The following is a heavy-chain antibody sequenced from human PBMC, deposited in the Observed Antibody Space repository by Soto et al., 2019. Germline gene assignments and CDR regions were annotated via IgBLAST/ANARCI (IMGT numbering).Heavy chain of an antibody. CDR2: INAGNGNT. CDR1: GYTFTSYA. D-gene: IGHD2-21*02. CDR3: ARSIVVVTALDY. V-gene: IGHV1-3*05. Sequence: QVQLVQSGAEEKKPGASVKVSCKASGYTFTSYAMHWVRQAPGQRLEWMGWINAGNGNTKYSQKFQGRVTIPRDTSASTAYMERSSLRSEDTAVYYCARSIVVVTALDYWGQGTLVTVSS. J-gene: IGHJ4*02.